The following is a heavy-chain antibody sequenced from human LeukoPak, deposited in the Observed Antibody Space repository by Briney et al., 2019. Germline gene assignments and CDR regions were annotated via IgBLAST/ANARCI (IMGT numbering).Heavy chain of an antibody. CDR2: IYHTGST. D-gene: IGHD1-26*01. Sequence: PSQTLSLTCTVSGGSISGSGYYWSWIRQPPGKGLEWIGYIYHTGSTYYNPSLAGRVTISVDRSKNQFSLRLTSVTAADTAVFYCARGGVGPTTNWFDPWGQGTLVTVSS. V-gene: IGHV4-30-2*01. CDR3: ARGGVGPTTNWFDP. CDR1: GGSISGSGYY. J-gene: IGHJ5*02.